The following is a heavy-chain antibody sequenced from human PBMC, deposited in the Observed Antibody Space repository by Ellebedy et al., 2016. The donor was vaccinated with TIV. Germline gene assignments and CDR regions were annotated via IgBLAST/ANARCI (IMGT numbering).Heavy chain of an antibody. D-gene: IGHD3-22*01. CDR3: EKGSSSGFTYDRVGFEY. V-gene: IGHV3-23*01. CDR2: ISSDGSNT. J-gene: IGHJ4*02. CDR1: GFTFSSFA. Sequence: GESLKISCAASGFTFSSFAMHWVRQAPGKGLEWLSVISSDGSNTYHADSVKGRFTITRDNSKNTLYLQMNRLRTEDTAVYFCEKGSSSGFTYDRVGFEYWGQGALVTVSS.